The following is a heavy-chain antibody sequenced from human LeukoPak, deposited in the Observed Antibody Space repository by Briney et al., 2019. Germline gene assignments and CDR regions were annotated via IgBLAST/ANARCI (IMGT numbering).Heavy chain of an antibody. D-gene: IGHD6-13*01. CDR3: ARARSSWYSIPLLDY. V-gene: IGHV3-48*03. CDR2: ISSSGSNI. J-gene: IGHJ4*02. CDR1: GFTFSSHE. Sequence: GGALRLSCAASGFTFSSHEMNGGRQGPGKGREWVSYISSSGSNIYYADSVKGRFTIARDNAKNSLYLQMNSLRAEDTAVYYCARARSSWYSIPLLDYWGQGTLVTVSS.